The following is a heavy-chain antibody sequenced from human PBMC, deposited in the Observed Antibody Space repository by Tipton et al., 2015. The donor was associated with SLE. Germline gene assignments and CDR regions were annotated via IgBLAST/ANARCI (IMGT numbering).Heavy chain of an antibody. CDR2: IYNSGST. J-gene: IGHJ4*02. D-gene: IGHD1-26*01. CDR3: ARLSADSWEPALYFDY. Sequence: TLSLTCAVSGGSISSYYWTWIRQPPGKGLEWIGNIYNSGSTNYNPSLKGRVTISVDTSKNQFSLKLSSVTAADTAVYYCARLSADSWEPALYFDYWGQGALVTVSS. V-gene: IGHV4-59*08. CDR1: GGSISSYY.